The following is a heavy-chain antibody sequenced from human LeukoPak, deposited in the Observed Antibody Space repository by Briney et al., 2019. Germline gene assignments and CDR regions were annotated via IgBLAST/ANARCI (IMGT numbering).Heavy chain of an antibody. CDR2: ISVYNGNT. V-gene: IGHV1-18*01. CDR3: ARLGHSSSSYYYYMDV. Sequence: ASVKVSCKASGYTFTSYGISWVRQAPGQGLEWMGWISVYNGNTNYAQKLQGRVTMTTDTSTSTAYMELRSLRSDDTAVYYCARLGHSSSSYYYYMDVWGKGTTVTVSS. J-gene: IGHJ6*03. CDR1: GYTFTSYG. D-gene: IGHD6-6*01.